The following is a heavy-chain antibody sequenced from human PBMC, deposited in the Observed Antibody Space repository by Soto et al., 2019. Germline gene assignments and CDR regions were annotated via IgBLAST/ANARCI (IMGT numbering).Heavy chain of an antibody. V-gene: IGHV1-8*01. J-gene: IGHJ6*02. CDR2: MNPNSGNT. CDR3: AGPPGYSSSWYYYGMDV. D-gene: IGHD6-13*01. CDR1: GYTFTSYD. Sequence: ASVKVSCKASGYTFTSYDINWVRQATGQGLEWMGWMNPNSGNTGYAQKFQGRVTMTRNTSISTAYMELSSLRSEDTAVYYCAGPPGYSSSWYYYGMDVWGQGTTVTVSS.